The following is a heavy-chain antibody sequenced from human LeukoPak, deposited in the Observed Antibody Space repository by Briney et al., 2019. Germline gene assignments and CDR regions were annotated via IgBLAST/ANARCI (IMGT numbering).Heavy chain of an antibody. D-gene: IGHD3-10*01. CDR2: IYHSGST. Sequence: SQTLSLTCAVSGGSISSGGYSWSWIRQPPGKGLEWIGYIYHSGSTYYNPSLKSRVTISVDRSKNQFSLKLSSVTAADTAVYCCARGGITMVRGAGNWFDPGAREPWSPSPQ. V-gene: IGHV4-30-2*01. CDR3: ARGGITMVRGAGNWFDP. J-gene: IGHJ5*02. CDR1: GGSISSGGYS.